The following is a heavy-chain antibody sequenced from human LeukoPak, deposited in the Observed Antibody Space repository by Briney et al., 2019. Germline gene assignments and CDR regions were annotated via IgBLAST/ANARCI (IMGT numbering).Heavy chain of an antibody. CDR2: ISYSSSYT. Sequence: PGGSLRLSCAASGFTFSDYYMSWIRQAPGKGLEWVSYISYSSSYTKYADSVKGRFTISRDNAKNSLYLQMNSLRAEDTAVYYCAVGGFGDKGFDSWGQGTLVTVSS. J-gene: IGHJ4*02. CDR3: AVGGFGDKGFDS. CDR1: GFTFSDYY. D-gene: IGHD3-10*01. V-gene: IGHV3-11*06.